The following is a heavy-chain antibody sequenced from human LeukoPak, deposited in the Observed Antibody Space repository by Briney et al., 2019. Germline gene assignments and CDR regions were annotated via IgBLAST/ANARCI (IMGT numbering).Heavy chain of an antibody. CDR3: AREHGVNSRYFDL. J-gene: IGHJ2*01. V-gene: IGHV1-18*01. CDR1: GYTFTNYD. CDR2: ISGYNGNT. D-gene: IGHD4-23*01. Sequence: VASVKVSCKASGYTFTNYDISWVRQAPGQGLEWMGWISGYNGNTDYAQKLQGRVAMTTDTSTSTAYMELRSLRFDDAAVYYCAREHGVNSRYFDLWGRGTLVTVSS.